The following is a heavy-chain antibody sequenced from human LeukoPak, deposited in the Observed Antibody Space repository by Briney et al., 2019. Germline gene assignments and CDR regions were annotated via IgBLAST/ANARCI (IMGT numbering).Heavy chain of an antibody. D-gene: IGHD1-14*01. CDR1: GGTFSSYA. CDR2: IIPIFGTA. J-gene: IGHJ3*02. Sequence: ASVKVSCKASGGTFSSYAISWVRQAPGQGLEWMGGIIPIFGTANYAQKFQGRVTITADESTSTAYMELSSLRSEGTAVYYCARDRVGRGAFDIWGQGTMVTVSS. V-gene: IGHV1-69*01. CDR3: ARDRVGRGAFDI.